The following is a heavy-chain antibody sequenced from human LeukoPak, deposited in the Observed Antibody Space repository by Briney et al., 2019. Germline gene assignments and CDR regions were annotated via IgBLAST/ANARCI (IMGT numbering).Heavy chain of an antibody. Sequence: PSETLSLTCTVSGGSVGSGSYYWSWIRQPPGKGLEWIGYVSYTGDASQNPSLRGRVTMSVDTSNNQVSLELSSVTAADTAVYYCARGWNYGDYWGQGTLVTVSS. CDR2: VSYTGDA. D-gene: IGHD3-3*01. CDR3: ARGWNYGDY. V-gene: IGHV4-61*01. CDR1: GGSVGSGSYY. J-gene: IGHJ4*02.